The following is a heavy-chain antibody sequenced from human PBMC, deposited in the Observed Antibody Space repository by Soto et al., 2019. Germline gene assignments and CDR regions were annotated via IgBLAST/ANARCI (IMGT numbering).Heavy chain of an antibody. Sequence: EVQLLESGGGLVQPGGSLRLSCAASGFTFSSYAMSWVRQAPGKGLEWVSAISGSGRSTYYADSVKGRFTISRDNSKNTLYLQMNSLRAEDTVVYYCAKPRGDHCSGGSCYPIDDWGQGILVTVSS. CDR1: GFTFSSYA. V-gene: IGHV3-23*01. D-gene: IGHD2-15*01. CDR3: AKPRGDHCSGGSCYPIDD. J-gene: IGHJ4*02. CDR2: ISGSGRST.